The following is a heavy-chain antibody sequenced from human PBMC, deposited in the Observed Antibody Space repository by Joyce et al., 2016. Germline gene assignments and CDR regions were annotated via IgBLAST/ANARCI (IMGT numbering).Heavy chain of an antibody. CDR1: GYTFNTYE. Sequence: QVQLVQSGAEVKKPGASGKVSCQASGYTFNTYEITGVRQATGKGLEWMGWMNPNSGDAGYAQKFQGRVTMTRDTSTSTAYMELSSLRSEDTAVYYCARGFWYFEFWGRGTLVTVSS. CDR3: ARGFWYFEF. V-gene: IGHV1-8*01. CDR2: MNPNSGDA. J-gene: IGHJ2*01.